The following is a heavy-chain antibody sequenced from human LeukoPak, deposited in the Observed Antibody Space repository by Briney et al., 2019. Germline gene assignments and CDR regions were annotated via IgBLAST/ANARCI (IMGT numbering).Heavy chain of an antibody. D-gene: IGHD2-15*01. J-gene: IGHJ4*02. CDR2: IYHSGST. CDR3: ARSGMVVAANFDY. CDR1: GGSISSSNW. V-gene: IGHV4-4*02. Sequence: SETLSLTCAVSGGSISSSNWWSWVRPPPGKGLEWIGEIYHSGSTNYNPSLKSRVTISVDKSKNQFSLKLSSVTAADTAVYYCARSGMVVAANFDYWGQGTLVTVSS.